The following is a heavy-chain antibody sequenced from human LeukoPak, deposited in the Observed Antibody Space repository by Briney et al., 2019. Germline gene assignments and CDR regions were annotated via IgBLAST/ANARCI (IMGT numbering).Heavy chain of an antibody. D-gene: IGHD2-15*01. CDR3: VRGRERVAATNNWFDP. CDR2: IQPDGSEG. Sequence: PGGSLRLSCAASGFTFSSTWMSWVRQAPGKGLEWVGNIQPDGSEGYPVDSVKGRFTISRDNAKKSLHLQMNSLRAEDTAVYYCVRGRERVAATNNWFDPWGQGTLVTVSS. CDR1: GFTFSSTW. J-gene: IGHJ5*02. V-gene: IGHV3-7*04.